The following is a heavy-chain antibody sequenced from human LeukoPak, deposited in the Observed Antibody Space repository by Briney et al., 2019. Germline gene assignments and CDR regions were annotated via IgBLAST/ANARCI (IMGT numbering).Heavy chain of an antibody. D-gene: IGHD3-3*01. V-gene: IGHV5-51*01. CDR3: ARSSVNWFDP. Sequence: GESLKISCKGSGYXFANYWICRVRQMPGKGLEWMGIIYPGDSATRYSPSFQGQVTISAEKFVSTAYLQWSSLKASDTAIYYCARSSVNWFDPWGQGTLVSVSS. J-gene: IGHJ5*02. CDR1: GYXFANYW. CDR2: IYPGDSAT.